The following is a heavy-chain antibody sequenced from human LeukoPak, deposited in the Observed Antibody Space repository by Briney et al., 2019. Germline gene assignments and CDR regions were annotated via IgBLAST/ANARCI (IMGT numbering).Heavy chain of an antibody. CDR2: IYYSGST. J-gene: IGHJ6*03. CDR3: ARVSPYYYYYMDV. Sequence: KASETLSLTCTVSGGSISSHYWSWIRQPPGKGLEWIGYIYYSGSTNYNPSLKSRVTISVDTSKNQFSLKLSSVTAADTAVYYCARVSPYYYYYMDVWGKGTTVTVS. CDR1: GGSISSHY. V-gene: IGHV4-59*11.